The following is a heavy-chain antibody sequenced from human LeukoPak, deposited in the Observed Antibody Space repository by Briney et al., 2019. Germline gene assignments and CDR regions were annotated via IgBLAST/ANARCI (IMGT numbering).Heavy chain of an antibody. J-gene: IGHJ4*02. Sequence: GGSLKLSCAASGFSFSSYAMSWVRQAPGKGLEWVSSISGSGDNTYHAESVKGRFTISRDNSKNTLFLQMNSLRAEDTAVFYCAKRSGYTTGWFFDFWGQGTLVTVSS. D-gene: IGHD6-19*01. CDR3: AKRSGYTTGWFFDF. V-gene: IGHV3-23*01. CDR2: ISGSGDNT. CDR1: GFSFSSYA.